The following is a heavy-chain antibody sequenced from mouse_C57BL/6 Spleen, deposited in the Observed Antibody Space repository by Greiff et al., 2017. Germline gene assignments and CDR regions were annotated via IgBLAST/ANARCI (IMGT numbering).Heavy chain of an antibody. CDR2: IDPSDSYT. J-gene: IGHJ2*01. V-gene: IGHV1-69*01. Sequence: VKLQQPGAELVMPGASVKLSCKASGYTFTSYWMHWVKQRPGQGLEWIGEIDPSDSYTNYNQKFKGKSTLTVDKSSSTAYMQLSSLTSEDSAVYYCARSGGYGFDYWGQGTTLTVSS. CDR1: GYTFTSYW. CDR3: ARSGGYGFDY. D-gene: IGHD2-2*01.